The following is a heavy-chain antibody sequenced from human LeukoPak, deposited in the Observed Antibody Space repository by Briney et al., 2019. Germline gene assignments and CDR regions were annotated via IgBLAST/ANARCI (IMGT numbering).Heavy chain of an antibody. Sequence: ASVKVSCKASGYTFSSYGISWVRQAPGQGLEWMGWISVYNVNTNYAQKLQGRVTMTTDTSTSTAYMELRSLRSDDTAVYYCARDRDGYNGGDYWGQGTLVTVSS. CDR1: GYTFSSYG. CDR2: ISVYNVNT. J-gene: IGHJ4*02. D-gene: IGHD5-24*01. V-gene: IGHV1-18*01. CDR3: ARDRDGYNGGDY.